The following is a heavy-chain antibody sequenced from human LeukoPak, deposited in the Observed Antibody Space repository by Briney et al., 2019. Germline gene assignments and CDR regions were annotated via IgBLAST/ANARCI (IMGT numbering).Heavy chain of an antibody. J-gene: IGHJ4*02. D-gene: IGHD5/OR15-5a*01. V-gene: IGHV3-23*01. CDR2: ISGPAGSW. Sequence: GGSLRLSCAASGFTFSSYAMSWVRQAPGKGLEWVSAISGPAGSWDYADSVKGRFTISRDNSKNTLFLQMNSLRAEDTAIYYCAKKVGLVSAPLYYFDVWGQGALVTVSS. CDR1: GFTFSSYA. CDR3: AKKVGLVSAPLYYFDV.